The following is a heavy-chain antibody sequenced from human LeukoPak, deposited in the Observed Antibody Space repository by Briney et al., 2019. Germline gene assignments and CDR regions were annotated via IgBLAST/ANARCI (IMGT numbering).Heavy chain of an antibody. V-gene: IGHV3-21*01. Sequence: GGSLRLSAAASGFTFSTFSMNWVRQAPGKGLEWVSSISSSSTYIHYADSVKGRFTIARDNAKNSLYLQMNSLRAEDTAVYYCARDEGLTVAGPDFDYWGQGTLVTVSS. CDR2: ISSSSTYI. CDR1: GFTFSTFS. J-gene: IGHJ4*02. CDR3: ARDEGLTVAGPDFDY. D-gene: IGHD6-19*01.